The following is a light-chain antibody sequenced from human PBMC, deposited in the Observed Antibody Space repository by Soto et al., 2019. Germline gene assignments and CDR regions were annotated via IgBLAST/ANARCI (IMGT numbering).Light chain of an antibody. CDR2: GAS. J-gene: IGKJ5*01. V-gene: IGKV3-15*01. CDR1: QSVSGN. Sequence: EIVMTQSPATLSVSPGESANIACRASQSVSGNLAWYHQKHDQAPRLLIYGASTRANGIPARCSGSVSGTEFTLTIGSLELEDFAVYYFQQYNNWLITFGQGTRLAIK. CDR3: QQYNNWLIT.